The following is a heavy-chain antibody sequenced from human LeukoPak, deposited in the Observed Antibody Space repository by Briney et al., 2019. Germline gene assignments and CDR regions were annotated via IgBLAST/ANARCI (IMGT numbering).Heavy chain of an antibody. J-gene: IGHJ1*01. CDR2: ISGSGVTT. D-gene: IGHD1-26*01. CDR3: AKKVVVGATSPYSDFQD. V-gene: IGHV3-23*01. CDR1: GFTFSSYA. Sequence: GGSLRLSCVASGFTFSSYAMSWVRQAPGKGLEWVSAISGSGVTTHYAGSVKGRFSISRDNSKNTLYLQMDSLRAEDTALYYCAKKVVVGATSPYSDFQDWGQGTLVTVSS.